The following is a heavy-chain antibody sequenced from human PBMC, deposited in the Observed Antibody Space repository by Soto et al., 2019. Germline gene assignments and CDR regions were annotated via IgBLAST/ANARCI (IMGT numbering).Heavy chain of an antibody. D-gene: IGHD1-1*01. V-gene: IGHV4-39*01. CDR2: IYYSGST. CDR3: ARHPTGTTSY. J-gene: IGHJ4*02. CDR1: GGSISSSSYY. Sequence: SETLSLTCTVSGGSISSSSYYWGWIRQPPGKGLEWIGSIYYSGSTYYNPSLKSRVTISVDTSKNQFSLKLSSVTAADTAVYYCARHPTGTTSYWGQGTLVTVSS.